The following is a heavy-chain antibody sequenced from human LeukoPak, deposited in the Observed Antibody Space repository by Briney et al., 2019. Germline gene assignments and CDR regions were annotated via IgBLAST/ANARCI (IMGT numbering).Heavy chain of an antibody. D-gene: IGHD6-13*01. CDR3: ARDTRVAAAGKYYMDV. J-gene: IGHJ6*03. V-gene: IGHV3-48*01. CDR1: GFTFSSYS. CDR2: ISSSSSTI. Sequence: GGSLRLSCAASGFTFSSYSMNWVRQAPGKGLEWVSYISSSSSTIYYADSVKGRFTISRDNAKNSLYLQMNSLRAEDTAVYYFARDTRVAAAGKYYMDVWGKGTTVTVSS.